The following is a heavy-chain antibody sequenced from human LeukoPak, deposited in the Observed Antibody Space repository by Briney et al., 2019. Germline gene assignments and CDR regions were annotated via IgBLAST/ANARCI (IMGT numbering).Heavy chain of an antibody. V-gene: IGHV3-21*01. CDR3: ARDLRNRYYDSSGYYFGDY. J-gene: IGHJ4*02. CDR1: GFTFSSYS. Sequence: GGSLRLSCAASGFTFSSYSMNWVRQAPGKGLEWVSSISSSSSYIYYADSVKGRFTISRDNAKNSLYLQMNSLRAEDTAVYYCARDLRNRYYDSSGYYFGDYWGQGTLVAVSS. CDR2: ISSSSSYI. D-gene: IGHD3-22*01.